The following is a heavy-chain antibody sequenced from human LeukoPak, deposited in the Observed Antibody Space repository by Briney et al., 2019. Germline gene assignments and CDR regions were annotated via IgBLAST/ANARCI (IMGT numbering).Heavy chain of an antibody. V-gene: IGHV3-23*01. CDR3: AKGFVLSGYYTGRAFDI. CDR2: ISGSGGST. Sequence: PGGSLRLSCAASGFTFSSHAMSWVRQAPGKGLEWVSAISGSGGSTYYADSVKGRFTISRDNSKNTLYLQMNSLRAEDTAVYYCAKGFVLSGYYTGRAFDIWGQGTMVTVSS. D-gene: IGHD3-3*01. J-gene: IGHJ3*02. CDR1: GFTFSSHA.